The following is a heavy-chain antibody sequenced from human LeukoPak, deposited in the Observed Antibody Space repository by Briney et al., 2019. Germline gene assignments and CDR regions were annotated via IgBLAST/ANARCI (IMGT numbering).Heavy chain of an antibody. Sequence: SVKVSCKASGYTFTSYAISWVRQAPGQGLEWMGGIIPIFGTANYAQKFQGRVTITADESTSTAYMELSSLRSEDTAVYYCARTPRYCSSTSCYTGVSNWFDPWGQGTLVTVSS. D-gene: IGHD2-2*02. CDR3: ARTPRYCSSTSCYTGVSNWFDP. CDR2: IIPIFGTA. CDR1: GYTFTSYA. V-gene: IGHV1-69*13. J-gene: IGHJ5*02.